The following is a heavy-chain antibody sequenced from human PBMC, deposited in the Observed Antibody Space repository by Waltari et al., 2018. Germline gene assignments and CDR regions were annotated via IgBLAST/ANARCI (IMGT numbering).Heavy chain of an antibody. V-gene: IGHV5-51*03. D-gene: IGHD3-10*01. J-gene: IGHJ6*02. CDR3: ARLLWFRELSQGMDV. CDR2: IYPGDSDT. CDR1: GYSFTSYW. Sequence: EVQLVQSGAEVKKPGESLKISCKGSGYSFTSYWIGWVRQMPGKGLEWMGIIYPGDSDTSYSQSFQGQVTISADKSISTAYLQWSSLKASDTAMYYCARLLWFRELSQGMDVWGQGTTVIVSS.